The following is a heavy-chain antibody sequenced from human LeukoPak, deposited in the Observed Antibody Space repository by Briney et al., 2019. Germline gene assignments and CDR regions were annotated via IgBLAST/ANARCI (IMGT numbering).Heavy chain of an antibody. Sequence: SETLSLTCTVSGGSISSSSYPWGGIRQSPGEGLQWITSMSYSGATYYNPSLQSRVTISVDTSKNQFSLKLYSVTAADTAVYYCARHCRAVLVVPVARGDYFDYLGQGTLVTVSS. V-gene: IGHV4-39*01. J-gene: IGHJ4*02. CDR3: ARHCRAVLVVPVARGDYFDY. CDR1: GGSISSSSYP. CDR2: MSYSGAT. D-gene: IGHD2-2*01.